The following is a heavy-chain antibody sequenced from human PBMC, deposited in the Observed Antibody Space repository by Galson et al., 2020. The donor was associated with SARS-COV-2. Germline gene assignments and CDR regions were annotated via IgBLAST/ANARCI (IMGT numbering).Heavy chain of an antibody. Sequence: GGSLRLSCAASGFTFSDYYMTWIRQAPGKGLEWVSYITSTGSYTSYSDSAKGRFTISRDNDENSLYLEMNDLRAEDTAIYYCATTTSQDLWSGSNPLGNWGQGTLVTVSS. V-gene: IGHV3-11*03. CDR2: ITSTGSYT. D-gene: IGHD3-3*01. J-gene: IGHJ4*02. CDR3: ATTTSQDLWSGSNPLGN. CDR1: GFTFSDYY.